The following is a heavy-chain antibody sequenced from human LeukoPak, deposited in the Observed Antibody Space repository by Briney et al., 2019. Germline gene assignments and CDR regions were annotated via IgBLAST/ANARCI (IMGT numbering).Heavy chain of an antibody. J-gene: IGHJ4*02. V-gene: IGHV3-23*01. Sequence: GGSLRLSCAASGFTFRSYGMIWVRQAPGKGLEWVSAIGSTGVTTYYAHSVRGRFTISRDNSKNTLDLQMDSLRAEDTAVFYCAKDSVVATSTPGFWGQGTLVTVSS. D-gene: IGHD2-15*01. CDR1: GFTFRSYG. CDR2: IGSTGVTT. CDR3: AKDSVVATSTPGF.